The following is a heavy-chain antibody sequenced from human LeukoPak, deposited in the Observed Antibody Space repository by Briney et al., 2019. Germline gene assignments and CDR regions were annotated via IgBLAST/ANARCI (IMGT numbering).Heavy chain of an antibody. CDR2: ISSSGSTI. Sequence: QPGGSLRLSCAASGFTFSSYEMNWVRQAPGKGLEWVSYISSSGSTIYYADSVKGRFTISRDNAKNSLYLQMNSLRAEDTAVYYCARDNGPDYDFFMDVWGKGTTVTVSS. CDR3: ARDNGPDYDFFMDV. D-gene: IGHD3-3*01. V-gene: IGHV3-48*03. CDR1: GFTFSSYE. J-gene: IGHJ6*03.